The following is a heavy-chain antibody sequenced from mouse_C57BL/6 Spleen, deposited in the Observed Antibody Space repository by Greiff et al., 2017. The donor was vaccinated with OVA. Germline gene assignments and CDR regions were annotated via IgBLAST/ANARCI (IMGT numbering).Heavy chain of an antibody. J-gene: IGHJ4*01. CDR3: ARRENNIYYAMDY. CDR1: GYTFTSYW. V-gene: IGHV1-52*01. D-gene: IGHD1-3*01. CDR2: IDPCDSDT. Sequence: QVQLQQPGAELVRPGSSVKLSCKASGYTFTSYWMHWVKQRPIQGLEWIGNIDPCDSDTNYNQKFKGKATLTVDKSSSTAYMQLSSLTSEDSAVYYCARRENNIYYAMDYWGKGTSVTVSS.